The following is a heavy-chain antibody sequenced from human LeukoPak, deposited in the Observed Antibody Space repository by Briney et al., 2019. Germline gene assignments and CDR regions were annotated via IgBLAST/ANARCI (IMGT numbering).Heavy chain of an antibody. D-gene: IGHD1-1*01. CDR3: ARALNLLDPVTLDY. Sequence: GGSLRLSCAASGFTFSTYIMNWVRQTPGKGLEWVSYISRSSGTIYYADSVKGRFTISRDNAKNSLYLQMNSLRAEDTAVYYCARALNLLDPVTLDYWGQGTLVTVSS. J-gene: IGHJ4*02. CDR1: GFTFSTYI. CDR2: ISRSSGTI. V-gene: IGHV3-48*01.